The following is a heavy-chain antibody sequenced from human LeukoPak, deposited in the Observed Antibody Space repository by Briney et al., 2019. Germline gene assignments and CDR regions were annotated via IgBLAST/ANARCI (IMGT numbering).Heavy chain of an antibody. D-gene: IGHD2-2*01. J-gene: IGHJ4*02. Sequence: GGSPRLSCAASGFTFSVYWMSWVRQAPGRGLVWVADIKQDGTETYYVDSVRGRFTISRDNAKNSLYLQMNSLRVEDTAVYYCARWACSSTSCYNFDYWGQGTLVTVSS. V-gene: IGHV3-7*01. CDR2: IKQDGTET. CDR3: ARWACSSTSCYNFDY. CDR1: GFTFSVYW.